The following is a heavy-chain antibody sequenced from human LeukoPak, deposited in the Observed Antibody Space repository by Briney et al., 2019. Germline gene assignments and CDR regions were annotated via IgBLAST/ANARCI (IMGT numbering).Heavy chain of an antibody. CDR1: GDSISSSSYY. J-gene: IGHJ5*02. Sequence: SETLSLTCTVSGDSISSSSYYWGWIRQPAGKGLEWIGRIYTSGSTNYNPSLKSRVTMSVDTSKNQFSLKLSSVTAADTAVYYCAREVVLMVYAPRYNWFDPWGQGTLVTVSS. CDR3: AREVVLMVYAPRYNWFDP. V-gene: IGHV4-61*02. D-gene: IGHD2-8*01. CDR2: IYTSGST.